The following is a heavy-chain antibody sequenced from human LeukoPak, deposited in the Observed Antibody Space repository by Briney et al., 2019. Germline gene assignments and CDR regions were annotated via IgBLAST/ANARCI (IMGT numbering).Heavy chain of an antibody. D-gene: IGHD2-8*01. Sequence: ASVEVSCKAYGHSFTNYHKYWLGQATGQGLEWMGWMNPNSGNTGYAQKFQGRVTMTRNTSISTAYMELSSLRPEDTALTYSRRGLSCTNFTWPYYLDVWGKGTTVTVSS. V-gene: IGHV1-8*02. CDR2: MNPNSGNT. J-gene: IGHJ6*03. CDR3: RRGLSCTNFTWPYYLDV. CDR1: GHSFTNYH.